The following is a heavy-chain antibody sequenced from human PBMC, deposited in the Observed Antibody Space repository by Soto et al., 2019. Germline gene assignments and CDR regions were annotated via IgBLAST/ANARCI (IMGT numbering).Heavy chain of an antibody. CDR1: GFTFSSYA. D-gene: IGHD2-2*01. CDR3: AKGFVVVPQAMCGYSFDY. V-gene: IGHV3-23*01. J-gene: IGHJ4*02. CDR2: ISGSGGST. Sequence: GGSLRLSCAASGFTFSSYAMSWVRQAPGKGLEWVSAISGSGGSTYYADSVKGRFTISRDNSKNTLYLQMNSLRAEDTAVYYCAKGFVVVPQAMCGYSFDYWGQGTLVTVSS.